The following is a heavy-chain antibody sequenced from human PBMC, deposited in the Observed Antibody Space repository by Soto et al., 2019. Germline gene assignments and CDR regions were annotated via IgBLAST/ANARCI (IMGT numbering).Heavy chain of an antibody. Sequence: RTVRLCSAASGLTLSSYSMSWVRQAPGKGLEWVSSITSSSDYVYYADSVKGRFTISRDNAKNSLYLQMNSLRAEDTAVYYCARVVYFDSSGYSVWAQGTLVTVSS. CDR2: ITSSSDYV. V-gene: IGHV3-21*01. CDR1: GLTLSSYS. D-gene: IGHD3-22*01. CDR3: ARVVYFDSSGYSV. J-gene: IGHJ4*02.